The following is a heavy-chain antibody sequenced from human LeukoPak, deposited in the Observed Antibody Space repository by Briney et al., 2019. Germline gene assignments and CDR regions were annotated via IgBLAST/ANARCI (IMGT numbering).Heavy chain of an antibody. D-gene: IGHD3-10*01. V-gene: IGHV4-34*01. J-gene: IGHJ5*02. Sequence: SETLSLTCAVYGGSFSGYYWSWIRQPPGKGLEWIGEINHSGSTNYNPSLKSRVTISVDTSKNQFSLKLSSVTAADTAVYYCARVVLLWFGESHNWFDTWGQGTLVTVSS. CDR1: GGSFSGYY. CDR3: ARVVLLWFGESHNWFDT. CDR2: INHSGST.